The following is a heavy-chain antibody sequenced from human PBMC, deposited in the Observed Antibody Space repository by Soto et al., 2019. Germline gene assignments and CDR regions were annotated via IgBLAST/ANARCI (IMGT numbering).Heavy chain of an antibody. Sequence: SETLSLTCTVSGGSISSSSYYWGWIRQPPGKGLEWIGSIYYSGSTYYNPSLKSRVTISVDTSKNQFSLRLSSVTAADTAVYYCARLRPHIVVVTASGGFDPWGQGTLVTVSS. V-gene: IGHV4-39*01. CDR2: IYYSGST. J-gene: IGHJ5*02. D-gene: IGHD2-21*02. CDR1: GGSISSSSYY. CDR3: ARLRPHIVVVTASGGFDP.